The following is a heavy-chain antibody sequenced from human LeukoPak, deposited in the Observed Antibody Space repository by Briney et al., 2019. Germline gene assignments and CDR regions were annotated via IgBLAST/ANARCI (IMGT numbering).Heavy chain of an antibody. CDR1: GGTFSSYA. CDR3: ARDPIRYCSGGSCYAGLAFDI. CDR2: IIPIFGTA. J-gene: IGHJ3*02. Sequence: SVKVSCKASGGTFSSYAISWVRQAPGQGLEWMGGIIPIFGTANYAQKFQGRVTTTADESTSTAYMELSSLRSEDTAVYYCARDPIRYCSGGSCYAGLAFDIWGQGTMVTVSS. V-gene: IGHV1-69*13. D-gene: IGHD2-15*01.